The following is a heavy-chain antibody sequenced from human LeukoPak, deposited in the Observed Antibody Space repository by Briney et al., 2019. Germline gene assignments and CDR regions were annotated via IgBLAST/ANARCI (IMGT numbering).Heavy chain of an antibody. V-gene: IGHV3-21*01. Sequence: GGSLRLSCAASGFTFRSYSMNWVRHAPGKGLELVSSISTSSSYVYYADSVKGRFTISRDNAKNLLYLQMNSLRAEDTAVYHCARDRSTNSYAEYFFDYWGQGTLVTVSS. J-gene: IGHJ4*02. CDR3: ARDRSTNSYAEYFFDY. D-gene: IGHD3-16*01. CDR1: GFTFRSYS. CDR2: ISTSSSYV.